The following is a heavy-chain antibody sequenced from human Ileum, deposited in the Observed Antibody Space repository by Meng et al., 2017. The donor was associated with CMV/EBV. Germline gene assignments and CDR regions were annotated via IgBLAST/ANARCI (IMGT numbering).Heavy chain of an antibody. CDR2: IRAYNGNT. V-gene: IGHV1-18*01. CDR3: ARADYDFWSGYGSWFDP. J-gene: IGHJ5*02. CDR1: GYTFTSYG. Sequence: ASVKVSCKASGYTFTSYGISWGRQAPGQGLEWMGWIRAYNGNTNYAQKLQGRVTMTTDTSTSTAYMELRSLRSDDTAVYYCARADYDFWSGYGSWFDPWGQGTLVTVSS. D-gene: IGHD3-3*01.